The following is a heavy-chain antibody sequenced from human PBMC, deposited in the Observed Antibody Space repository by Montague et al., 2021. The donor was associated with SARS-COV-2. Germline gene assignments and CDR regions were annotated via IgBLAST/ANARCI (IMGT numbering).Heavy chain of an antibody. Sequence: SETLSLTCTVSGDSINSSDWSWIRQPPGKGLEWIGYIYYRGSTNYNPSLETRVTISVDPSKNQFSLKLSSVTAADTAVYYCAREDRWNWFDPWGQGTLVIVSS. V-gene: IGHV4-59*01. J-gene: IGHJ5*02. D-gene: IGHD5-24*01. CDR1: GDSINSSD. CDR2: IYYRGST. CDR3: AREDRWNWFDP.